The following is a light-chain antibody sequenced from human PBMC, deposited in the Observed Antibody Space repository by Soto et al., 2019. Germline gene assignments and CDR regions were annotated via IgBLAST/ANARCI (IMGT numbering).Light chain of an antibody. CDR3: QYYGTSPQT. CDR2: GAS. J-gene: IGKJ1*01. V-gene: IGKV3-20*01. CDR1: QSVSSSD. Sequence: VLTPSQGTLSLPPGPRASLSCRASQSVSSSDLAWYQQKPGQAPRRLIYGASSRATGIPDRFSGSGSGTDFTLTISRLEPEDFAVYYCQYYGTSPQTFGQGTKVDIK.